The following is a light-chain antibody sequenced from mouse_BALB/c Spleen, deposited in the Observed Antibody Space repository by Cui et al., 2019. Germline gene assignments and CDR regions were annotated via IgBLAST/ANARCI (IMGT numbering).Light chain of an antibody. CDR3: QHHYGTPPDT. CDR2: NAK. J-gene: IGKJ2*01. Sequence: DIQMTQSPASLSASVGETVTITCRASENIYSYLAWYQQKQGKSPQLLVYNAKTLAEGVPSRFSGSGSGTQFSLKINSLQPEDFGSYYCQHHYGTPPDTFGGGTKLEIK. V-gene: IGKV12-44*01. CDR1: ENIYSY.